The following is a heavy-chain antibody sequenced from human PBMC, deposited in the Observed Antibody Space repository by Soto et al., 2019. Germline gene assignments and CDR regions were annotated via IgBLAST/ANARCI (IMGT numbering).Heavy chain of an antibody. CDR3: GTEMGISSSRDAACVS. V-gene: IGHV3-9*02. D-gene: IGHD6-6*01. CDR2: ISWDSGSI. Sequence: PGGSPRLSCAASGFTSAGHAMTWVRQVPGKGLEWVPRISWDSGSIGYADFVKGRFTISRDNAKNSLYLQMNSLRAEDRAWYYWGTEMGISSSRDAACVSWGEGTLLTVS. CDR1: GFTSAGHA. J-gene: IGHJ4*01.